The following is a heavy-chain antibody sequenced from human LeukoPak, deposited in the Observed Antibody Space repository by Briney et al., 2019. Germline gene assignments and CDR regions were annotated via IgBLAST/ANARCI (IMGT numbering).Heavy chain of an antibody. V-gene: IGHV1-8*01. Sequence: ASVKVSCKASGYTFTSYDINWVRQATGQGLEWMGWMNPNSGNTGYAQKFQGRVTMTRNTSISTAYMGLSSLRSEDTAVYYCAGGAVGSSSDLFVGDYYYYGMDVWGQGTTVTVSS. CDR3: AGGAVGSSSDLFVGDYYYYGMDV. CDR2: MNPNSGNT. J-gene: IGHJ6*02. D-gene: IGHD6-19*01. CDR1: GYTFTSYD.